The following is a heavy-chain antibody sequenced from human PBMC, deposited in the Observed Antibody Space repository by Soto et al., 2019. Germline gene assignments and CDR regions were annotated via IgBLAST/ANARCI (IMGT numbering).Heavy chain of an antibody. CDR3: ARLAKPADSSGYYDYFDY. Sequence: SETLSLTCTVSGGSISSGGYYWSWIRQHPGKGLEWIGCIYYSGSTYYNPSLKSRVTISVDTSKNQFSLKLSSVTAADTALYYCARLAKPADSSGYYDYFDYWGQGTLVTVSS. D-gene: IGHD3-22*01. J-gene: IGHJ4*02. CDR1: GGSISSGGYY. V-gene: IGHV4-39*01. CDR2: IYYSGST.